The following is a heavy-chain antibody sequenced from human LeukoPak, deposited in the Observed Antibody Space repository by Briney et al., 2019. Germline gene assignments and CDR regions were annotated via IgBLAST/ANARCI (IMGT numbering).Heavy chain of an antibody. V-gene: IGHV3-11*03. D-gene: IGHD3-3*01. CDR3: ARSYSDFCLDY. Sequence: GGSLRLSCAASGFTFSDYYMSWIRQAPGKGLEWVSYISSSSSYTNYADSVKGRFTISRDNAKNSLYLQMNSLRAEDTAVYYCARSYSDFCLDYWGRGTLVTVSS. CDR1: GFTFSDYY. CDR2: ISSSSSYT. J-gene: IGHJ4*02.